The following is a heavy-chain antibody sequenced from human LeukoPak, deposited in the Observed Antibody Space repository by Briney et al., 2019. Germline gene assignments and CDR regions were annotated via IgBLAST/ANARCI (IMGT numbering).Heavy chain of an antibody. Sequence: GASVKVSCKASGYTFTGYYMHWVRQAPGQGLEWMGWINPNSGGTNYAQKFQGRVTITADKSTSTAYMELSSLRSEDTAVYYCARVVTAIRAETEYYYYMDVWGKGTTVTVSS. CDR1: GYTFTGYY. V-gene: IGHV1-2*02. D-gene: IGHD2-21*02. CDR3: ARVVTAIRAETEYYYYMDV. CDR2: INPNSGGT. J-gene: IGHJ6*03.